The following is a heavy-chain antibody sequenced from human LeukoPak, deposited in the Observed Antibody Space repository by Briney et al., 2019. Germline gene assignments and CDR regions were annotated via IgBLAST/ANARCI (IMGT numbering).Heavy chain of an antibody. V-gene: IGHV4-4*07. CDR3: ARAVDGPYLYFDL. D-gene: IGHD6-19*01. Sequence: PSETESLTCTVSGGSISSHYWSWIRQPAGKGLEWIGRIYSSGSTNYNPSLKSRVTLSVDTSKNQYSLRLSSVTAADAALYYCARAVDGPYLYFDLWGRGTLVT. J-gene: IGHJ2*01. CDR2: IYSSGST. CDR1: GGSISSHY.